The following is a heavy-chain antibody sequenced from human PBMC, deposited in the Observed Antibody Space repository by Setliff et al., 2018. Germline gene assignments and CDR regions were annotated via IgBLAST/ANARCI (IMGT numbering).Heavy chain of an antibody. Sequence: GASVKVSCKATGYTLSRHYMHWARQAPGQGLEWMGIINPGGGSASIVQKFQGRVTMTSDTSTSTVYMEFTGLTSEDTAVYYCARAGVAAADRKGLLEYCGQGTLVTVSS. J-gene: IGHJ4*02. D-gene: IGHD6-13*01. CDR1: GYTLSRHY. CDR2: INPGGGSA. V-gene: IGHV1-46*01. CDR3: ARAGVAAADRKGLLEY.